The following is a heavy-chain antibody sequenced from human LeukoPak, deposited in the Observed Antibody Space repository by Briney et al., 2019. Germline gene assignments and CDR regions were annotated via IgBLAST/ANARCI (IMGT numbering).Heavy chain of an antibody. V-gene: IGHV3-48*04. CDR3: ARGPLYGDYRFDY. D-gene: IGHD4-17*01. Sequence: PGGSLRLSCAASGFTFSSYSMNWVRQAPGKGLEWVSYISSSSSTIYYADSVKGRFTISRDNAKNSLYLQMNSLRAEDTAVYYCARGPLYGDYRFDYWGQGTLVTVSS. CDR1: GFTFSSYS. CDR2: ISSSSSTI. J-gene: IGHJ4*02.